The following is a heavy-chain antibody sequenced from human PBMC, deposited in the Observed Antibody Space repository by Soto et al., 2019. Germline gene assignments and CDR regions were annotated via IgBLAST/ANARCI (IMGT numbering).Heavy chain of an antibody. V-gene: IGHV3-23*01. CDR1: GFTFSSYA. CDR3: AKSLLLWFGESLDY. CDR2: ISGSGGST. D-gene: IGHD3-10*01. Sequence: GGSLRLSCAASGFTFSSYAMSWVRQAPGKGLEWVSAISGSGGSTYYADSVKGRFTISRDNSKNTLYLQMNSLRAEDTAVYYCAKSLLLWFGESLDYWGQGTLVTVSS. J-gene: IGHJ4*02.